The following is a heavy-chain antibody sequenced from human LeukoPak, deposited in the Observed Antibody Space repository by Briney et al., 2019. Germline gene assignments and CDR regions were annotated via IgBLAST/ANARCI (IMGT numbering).Heavy chain of an antibody. CDR3: ARRYHGSGSYYLDY. V-gene: IGHV4-59*01. J-gene: IGHJ4*02. CDR2: IYYSGGT. Sequence: SETLSLTCTVSGGSISSSYWSWIRQPPGKGLEWIGYIYYSGGTNYNPSLKSRVTISIDTSKNQSSLKLTSVTAADTAIYYCARRYHGSGSYYLDYWGQGNLVTVSS. D-gene: IGHD3-10*01. CDR1: GGSISSSY.